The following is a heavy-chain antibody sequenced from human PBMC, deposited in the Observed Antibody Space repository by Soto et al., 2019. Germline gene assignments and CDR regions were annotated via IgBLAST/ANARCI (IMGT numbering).Heavy chain of an antibody. V-gene: IGHV4-34*01. D-gene: IGHD2-15*01. J-gene: IGHJ4*02. CDR2: INHSGST. CDR1: GGSFSGYY. CDR3: ARGIVVVVAATYSYFDY. Sequence: SETLSLTCAVYGGSFSGYYWSWIRQPPGKGLEWIGEINHSGSTNYNPSLKSRVTISVDTSKNQFSLKLSSVTAADTAVYYCARGIVVVVAATYSYFDYWGQGTLVTVSS.